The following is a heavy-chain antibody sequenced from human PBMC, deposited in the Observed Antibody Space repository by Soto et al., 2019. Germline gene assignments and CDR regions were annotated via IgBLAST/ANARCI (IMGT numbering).Heavy chain of an antibody. V-gene: IGHV1-69*13. Sequence: SVKVSCKASGGTFSSYAISWVRQAPGQGLEWMGGIIPIFGTANYAQKFQGRVTITADESTSTAYMELSSLRSEDTAVYYCANHSYYDFWPGHYYYLDFWGQGTLVTVSS. CDR1: GGTFSSYA. J-gene: IGHJ4*02. CDR3: ANHSYYDFWPGHYYYLDF. D-gene: IGHD3-3*01. CDR2: IIPIFGTA.